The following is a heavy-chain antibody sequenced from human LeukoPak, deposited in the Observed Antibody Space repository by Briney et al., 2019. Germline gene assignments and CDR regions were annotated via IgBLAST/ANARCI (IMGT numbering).Heavy chain of an antibody. CDR2: INSDGSST. CDR1: GFTFSSYW. Sequence: SGGSLRLSCAASGFTFSSYWMHWVRQAPGKGLVWVSRINSDGSSTSYADSVKGRFTISRDNSKNTLYLQMNSLRAEDTAVYYCARDGWDNWNYGSFFYWGQGTLVTVSS. D-gene: IGHD1-7*01. CDR3: ARDGWDNWNYGSFFY. V-gene: IGHV3-74*01. J-gene: IGHJ4*02.